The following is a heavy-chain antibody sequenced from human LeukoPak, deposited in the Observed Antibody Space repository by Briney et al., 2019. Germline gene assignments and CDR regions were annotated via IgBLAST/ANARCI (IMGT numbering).Heavy chain of an antibody. CDR2: INPNSGGR. Sequence: ASVKVSCKPSGYTFTGYYMHWLRQAPGQGLEWMGWINPNSGGRNYAQKFQGRVTMTRATSITTAYMELAGLTSDDTAVYYCARDHSPLTVAGANWFDAWGQGTLVAVS. J-gene: IGHJ5*02. V-gene: IGHV1-2*02. CDR1: GYTFTGYY. D-gene: IGHD6-13*01. CDR3: ARDHSPLTVAGANWFDA.